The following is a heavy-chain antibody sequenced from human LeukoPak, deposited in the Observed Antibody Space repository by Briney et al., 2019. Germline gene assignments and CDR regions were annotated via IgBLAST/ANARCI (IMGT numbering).Heavy chain of an antibody. CDR3: AKEIVVVVPASRGRDY. D-gene: IGHD2-2*01. Sequence: GGSLRLSCAASGFTFSSYAMSWVRQAPGKGLEWVAFIRYDGSNKYYADSVKGRFTISRDNSKNTLYLQMNSLRAEDTAVYYCAKEIVVVVPASRGRDYWGQGTLVTVSS. CDR2: IRYDGSNK. V-gene: IGHV3-30*02. J-gene: IGHJ4*02. CDR1: GFTFSSYA.